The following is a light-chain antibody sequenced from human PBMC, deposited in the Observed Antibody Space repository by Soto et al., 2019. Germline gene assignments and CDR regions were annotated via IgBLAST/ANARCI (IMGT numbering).Light chain of an antibody. CDR3: QHYYTYPLI. Sequence: IRMTQSPSSVSASTGDRVTITCRASQAISPYLAWYQQKPGKAPKILIYDASTLESGVPSRFSGSGSGTDFTLTISSLQSEDFATYYCQHYYTYPLIFGGGTKVEIK. CDR2: DAS. CDR1: QAISPY. J-gene: IGKJ4*01. V-gene: IGKV1-8*01.